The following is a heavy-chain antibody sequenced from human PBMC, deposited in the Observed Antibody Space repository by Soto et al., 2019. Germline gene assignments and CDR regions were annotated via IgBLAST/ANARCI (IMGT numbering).Heavy chain of an antibody. Sequence: QVQLQESGPGLVKPSETLSLTCTVSGGSISSYYWSWIRQPPGKGLEWIGYSYYSGSTNYNPSLKSRVTISLDTSKTQFSLKLSSVTAADTAVYYCARRYGYRFDYWGQGTLVTVSS. J-gene: IGHJ4*02. V-gene: IGHV4-59*08. CDR2: SYYSGST. CDR3: ARRYGYRFDY. CDR1: GGSISSYY. D-gene: IGHD1-1*01.